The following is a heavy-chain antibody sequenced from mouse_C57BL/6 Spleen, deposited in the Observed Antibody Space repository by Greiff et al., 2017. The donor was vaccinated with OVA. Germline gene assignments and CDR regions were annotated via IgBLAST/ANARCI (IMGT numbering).Heavy chain of an antibody. CDR3: ARSLTEFAY. CDR2: ISDGGSYT. Sequence: EVKLVESGGGLVKPGGSLKLSCAASGFTFSSYAMSWVRQTPEKRLEWVATISDGGSYTYYPDNVKGRFTISRDNAKNNLYLQMSHLKSEDTAMYYCARSLTEFAYWGQGTLVTVSA. CDR1: GFTFSSYA. V-gene: IGHV5-4*03. D-gene: IGHD4-1*01. J-gene: IGHJ3*01.